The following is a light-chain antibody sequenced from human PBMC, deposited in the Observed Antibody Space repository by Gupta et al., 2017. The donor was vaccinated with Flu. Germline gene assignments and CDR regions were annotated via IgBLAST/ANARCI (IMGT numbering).Light chain of an antibody. CDR2: GNS. V-gene: IGLV1-40*01. CDR3: QSYDSSLSGSNWV. J-gene: IGLJ3*02. Sequence: QSVLTQPPSVSGAPGQRVTIYCTGSSSNIGAGYDVHWYQQLPGTAPKLLIYGNSNRPAGVPDRVSGSKSGTSASLAITGLQAEDEADYYCQSYDSSLSGSNWVFGGGTKLTVL. CDR1: SSNIGAGYD.